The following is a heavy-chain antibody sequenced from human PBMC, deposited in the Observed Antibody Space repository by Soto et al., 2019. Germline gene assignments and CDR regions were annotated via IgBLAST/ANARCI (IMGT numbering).Heavy chain of an antibody. D-gene: IGHD3-3*01. CDR3: ARGRTIFGVVTPGYYYYGMDV. Sequence: GASVKVSCKASGGTFSSYAISWVRQAPGQGLEWMGGIIPIFGTANYAQKFQGRVTITADESTSTAYMELSSLRSEDTAVCYCARGRTIFGVVTPGYYYYGMDVWGQGTTVTVSS. J-gene: IGHJ6*02. CDR1: GGTFSSYA. CDR2: IIPIFGTA. V-gene: IGHV1-69*13.